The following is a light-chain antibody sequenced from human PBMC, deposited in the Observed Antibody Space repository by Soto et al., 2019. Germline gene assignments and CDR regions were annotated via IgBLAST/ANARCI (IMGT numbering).Light chain of an antibody. J-gene: IGLJ3*02. CDR3: QSYDSSLSAVV. Sequence: QPVLTQPPSVSGAPGQRVTISCTGRSSNIGADYDVHWYQQLPGTAPKLLIYGNSNRPSGVPDRFSGSKYGTSASLAITGLQAEDEADYYCQSYDSSLSAVVFGGGTKVTVL. CDR1: SSNIGADYD. CDR2: GNS. V-gene: IGLV1-40*01.